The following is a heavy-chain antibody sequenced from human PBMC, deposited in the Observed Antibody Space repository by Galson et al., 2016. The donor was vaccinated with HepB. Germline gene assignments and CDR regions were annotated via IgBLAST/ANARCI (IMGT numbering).Heavy chain of an antibody. D-gene: IGHD6-19*01. J-gene: IGHJ3*02. CDR2: ISAHNGNT. V-gene: IGHV1-18*01. CDR3: ARHKAVAGGDAFDI. Sequence: SVKVSCKASGYTFTTSGISWVRQAPGQGLEWMGWISAHNGNTNYAQKFQGRVTLTTDTSTSTAYMELRSLTSDDTAVYYCARHKAVAGGDAFDIWGQGTVVTVSS. CDR1: GYTFTTSG.